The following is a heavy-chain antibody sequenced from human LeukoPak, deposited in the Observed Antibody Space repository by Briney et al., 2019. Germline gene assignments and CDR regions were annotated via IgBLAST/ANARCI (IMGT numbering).Heavy chain of an antibody. CDR1: GFTFSSYG. J-gene: IGHJ4*02. CDR2: IWYDGSNK. V-gene: IGHV3-33*06. CDR3: AKADCSGGSCYHSDY. D-gene: IGHD2-15*01. Sequence: GGSLRLSCAASGFTFSSYGMHWVRQAPGKGLEWVAVIWYDGSNKYYADSVKGRFTISRDNSKNTLYLQMNSLRAEDTAVYYCAKADCSGGSCYHSDYWGQGTLVTVSS.